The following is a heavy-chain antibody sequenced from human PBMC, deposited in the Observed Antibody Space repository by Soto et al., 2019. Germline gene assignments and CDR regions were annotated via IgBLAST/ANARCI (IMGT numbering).Heavy chain of an antibody. CDR1: GFTFSAYS. V-gene: IGHV3-48*02. Sequence: GGSLRLSCTASGFTFSAYSMHWVRQAPGKGLEWVSYISSSSSTIYYADSVKGRFTISRDNAKNSLYLQMNSLRDEDTTVYYCARDLQDYYDSSGYYYWGQGTLVTVSS. CDR3: ARDLQDYYDSSGYYY. CDR2: ISSSSSTI. J-gene: IGHJ4*02. D-gene: IGHD3-22*01.